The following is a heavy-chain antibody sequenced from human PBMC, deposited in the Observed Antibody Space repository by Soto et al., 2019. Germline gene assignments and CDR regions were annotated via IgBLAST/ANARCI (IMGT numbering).Heavy chain of an antibody. D-gene: IGHD3-16*01. J-gene: IGHJ4*02. CDR2: IVVGSGDT. CDR1: GFTFSSSA. CDR3: AAEPITLTDGFVY. V-gene: IGHV1-58*01. Sequence: QVQLVQSGPEVKKPGTSVKVSCKASGFTFSSSAVQWVRQARGQRLEWIGWIVVGSGDTNYAQRFQERVTITRDMYTSTAYMELSSLRSEDTAVYYCAAEPITLTDGFVYWGQGTLVTVSS.